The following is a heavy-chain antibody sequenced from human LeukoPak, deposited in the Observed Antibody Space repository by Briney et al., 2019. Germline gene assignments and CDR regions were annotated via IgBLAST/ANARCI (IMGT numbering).Heavy chain of an antibody. J-gene: IGHJ6*02. Sequence: ASVKVSCKASGYTFTGFYMHWVRQAPGQGLEWMGWINPNTGGTNYAQKFQGRVTMTRDTSISTAYMELSRLRSDDTAVYYCARASVVVAATNYYYYGMDVWGQGTTVTVSS. V-gene: IGHV1-2*02. CDR1: GYTFTGFY. CDR3: ARASVVVAATNYYYYGMDV. CDR2: INPNTGGT. D-gene: IGHD2-15*01.